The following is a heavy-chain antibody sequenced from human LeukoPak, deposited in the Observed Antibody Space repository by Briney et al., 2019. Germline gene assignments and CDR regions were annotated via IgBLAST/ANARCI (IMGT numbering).Heavy chain of an antibody. CDR3: ARDHQLRVGQAFDI. Sequence: SVKVSCKASGGTFSSYTISWVRQAPGQGLEWMGRIIPILGIANYAQKFQGRVTITADKSTSTAYMELRSLRADDTAVYYCARDHQLRVGQAFDIXGQGTMVTVSS. CDR2: IIPILGIA. D-gene: IGHD1-26*01. J-gene: IGHJ3*02. V-gene: IGHV1-69*04. CDR1: GGTFSSYT.